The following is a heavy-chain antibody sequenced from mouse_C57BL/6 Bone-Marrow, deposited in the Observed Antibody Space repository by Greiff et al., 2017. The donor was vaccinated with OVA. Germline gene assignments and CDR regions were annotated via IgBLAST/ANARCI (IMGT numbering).Heavy chain of an antibody. D-gene: IGHD2-3*01. CDR3: AREGWLLNYYYAMDY. CDR2: INPNNGGT. CDR1: GYTFTDYN. Sequence: EVKLEESGPELVKPGASVKMSCKASGYTFTDYNMHWVKQSHGKSLEWIGYINPNNGGTSYNQKFKGKATLTVNKSSSTAYMELRSLTSEDSAVYYCAREGWLLNYYYAMDYWGQGTSVTVSS. V-gene: IGHV1-22*01. J-gene: IGHJ4*01.